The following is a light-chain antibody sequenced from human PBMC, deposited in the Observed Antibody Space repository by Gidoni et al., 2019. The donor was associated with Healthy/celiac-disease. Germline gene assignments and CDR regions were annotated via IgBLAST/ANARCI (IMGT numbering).Light chain of an antibody. J-gene: IGKJ1*01. Sequence: EIVLTQSPATLSLSPGERATLSCRASQSVSSYLAWYQQKPGQAPRLLIYDASNRATGIPARFSGRGSGTDFTLTISSLEPEDFAVYHCQQRSNWPWTFGQGTKVEIK. CDR2: DAS. V-gene: IGKV3-11*01. CDR3: QQRSNWPWT. CDR1: QSVSSY.